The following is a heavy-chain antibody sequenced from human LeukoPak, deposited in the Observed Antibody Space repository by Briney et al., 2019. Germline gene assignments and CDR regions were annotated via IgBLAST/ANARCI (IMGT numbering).Heavy chain of an antibody. J-gene: IGHJ5*02. CDR1: GGSISSYY. CDR2: IYYSGST. V-gene: IGHV4-4*07. D-gene: IGHD1/OR15-1a*01. CDR3: ARVDWNNSYLDP. Sequence: SETPSLTCTVSGGSISSYYWSWIRQPAGKGLEWIGSIYYSGSTYYTPSLKSRVTISVDTSKNQFSLKLSSVTAADTAVYYCARVDWNNSYLDPWGQGTLVTVSS.